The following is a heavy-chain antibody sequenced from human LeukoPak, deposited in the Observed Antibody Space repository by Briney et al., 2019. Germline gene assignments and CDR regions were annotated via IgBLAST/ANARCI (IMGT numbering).Heavy chain of an antibody. Sequence: PSETLSLTCTVSGGSISPYYWSWIRQPPGKGLAWIGYVSYTGSTDYDPSLKSRLTISLDTSKNQFSLKLSSVTAADTAVYYCARQYCSSSSCYFDYWGQGTLVTVSS. CDR3: ARQYCSSSSCYFDY. CDR1: GGSISPYY. CDR2: VSYTGST. J-gene: IGHJ4*02. D-gene: IGHD2-15*01. V-gene: IGHV4-59*08.